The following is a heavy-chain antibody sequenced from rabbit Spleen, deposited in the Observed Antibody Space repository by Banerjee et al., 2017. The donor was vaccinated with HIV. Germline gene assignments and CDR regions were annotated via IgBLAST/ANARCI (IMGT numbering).Heavy chain of an antibody. D-gene: IGHD1-1*01. CDR1: GFSFSDRDV. Sequence: QSLEESGGGLVKPEGSLTLTCKASGFSFSDRDVMCWVRQAPGKGLEWIACINVYTGKPVYATWAKGRFTISRTSSTTVTLQMTSLTAADTATYFCARDLTSVVGWNFNLWGQGPLVTVS. CDR3: ARDLTSVVGWNFNL. J-gene: IGHJ4*01. CDR2: INVYTGKP. V-gene: IGHV1S40*01.